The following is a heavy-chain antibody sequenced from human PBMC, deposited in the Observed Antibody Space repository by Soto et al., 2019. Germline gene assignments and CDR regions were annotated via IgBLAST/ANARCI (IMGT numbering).Heavy chain of an antibody. CDR2: ISWNSGNI. CDR3: TKSSSYTYNYYMDV. D-gene: IGHD6-6*01. CDR1: GFTFDDYA. V-gene: IGHV3-9*01. Sequence: EVQLVESGGGLVQPGRSLRLSCAASGFTFDDYAMHWVRQPPGKGLEWVSGISWNSGNIGYADSVKGRFTISRDNAKNSLYLHMKSLRAEDTALYYCTKSSSYTYNYYMDVWGKGTTVTVSS. J-gene: IGHJ6*03.